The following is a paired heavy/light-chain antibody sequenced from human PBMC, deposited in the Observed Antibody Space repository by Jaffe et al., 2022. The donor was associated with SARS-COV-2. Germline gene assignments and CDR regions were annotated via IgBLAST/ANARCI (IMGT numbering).Light chain of an antibody. CDR2: GAS. CDR1: QSVSSSY. Sequence: EIVLTQSPGTLSLSPGERATLSCRASQSVSSSYLAWYQQKPGQAPRLLIYGASSRATGIPDRFSGSGSGTDFTLTISRLEPEDFAVYYCQQYGSSQTFGQGTKLEIK. CDR3: QQYGSSQT. J-gene: IGKJ2*01. V-gene: IGKV3-20*01.
Heavy chain of an antibody. CDR1: GFTFSSYW. J-gene: IGHJ6*02. D-gene: IGHD5-12*01. CDR2: INSDGSST. CDR3: ARDKAGWLPKKNYGMDV. V-gene: IGHV3-74*01. Sequence: EVQLVESGGGLVQPGGSLRLSCAASGFTFSSYWMHWVRQAPGKGLVWVSRINSDGSSTSYADSVKGRFTISRDNAKNTLYLQMNSLRAEDTAVYYCARDKAGWLPKKNYGMDVWGQGTTVTVSS.